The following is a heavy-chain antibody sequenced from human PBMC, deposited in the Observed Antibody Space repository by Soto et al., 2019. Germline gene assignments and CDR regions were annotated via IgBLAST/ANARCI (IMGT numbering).Heavy chain of an antibody. CDR3: ARDEYYDSSGYYYGTIDY. D-gene: IGHD3-22*01. V-gene: IGHV3-7*03. Sequence: GGSLRLSCAASGFTFSSYWMSWVRQAPGKGLEWVANIKQDGSEKYYVDSVKGRFTISRDNAKNSLYLQMNSLRAEDTAVYYCARDEYYDSSGYYYGTIDYWGQGTLVTVSS. CDR2: IKQDGSEK. J-gene: IGHJ4*02. CDR1: GFTFSSYW.